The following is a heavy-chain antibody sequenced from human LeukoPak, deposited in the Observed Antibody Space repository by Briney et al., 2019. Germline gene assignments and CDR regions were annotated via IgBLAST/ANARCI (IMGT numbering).Heavy chain of an antibody. D-gene: IGHD3-9*01. V-gene: IGHV1-2*02. CDR1: GYTFTGYY. J-gene: IGHJ4*02. CDR2: INPSTGDT. CDR3: ASGSDISSFDY. Sequence: GASVKVSCKTSGYTFTGYYMHWVRQAPGQGLEWMGWINPSTGDTNYAQKFQGRVTMTRDTSISTAYMDLSRLRSDDTAVYYCASGSDISSFDYWGQGTLVTVSS.